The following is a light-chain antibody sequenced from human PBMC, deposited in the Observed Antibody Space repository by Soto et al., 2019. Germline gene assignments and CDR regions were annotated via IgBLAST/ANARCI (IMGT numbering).Light chain of an antibody. CDR2: LEGSGSY. Sequence: QSVLTQSSSASASLGSSVKLTCTLSSGHSSYIIAWHQQQPGKAPRYLMKLEGSGSYNKGSGVPDRFSGSSSGADRYLTISDLQSEDEAGYYCETWDSNTHVFGTGTKLTVL. CDR1: SGHSSYI. J-gene: IGLJ1*01. V-gene: IGLV4-60*03. CDR3: ETWDSNTHV.